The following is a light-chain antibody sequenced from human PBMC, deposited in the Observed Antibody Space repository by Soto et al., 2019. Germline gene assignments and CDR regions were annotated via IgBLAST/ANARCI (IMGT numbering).Light chain of an antibody. J-gene: IGKJ3*01. CDR1: QSVSSTY. CDR3: QQYGSSPPIT. V-gene: IGKV3-20*01. CDR2: VAS. Sequence: ELVLTQSPGTLSLSPGERATLSCRASQSVSSTYLAWDKPKPGQAPRLPIYVASSRATAIPDRFSGSGSRTDVSLTISRVEPEDFGVYYDQQYGSSPPITFGPGTKVDVK.